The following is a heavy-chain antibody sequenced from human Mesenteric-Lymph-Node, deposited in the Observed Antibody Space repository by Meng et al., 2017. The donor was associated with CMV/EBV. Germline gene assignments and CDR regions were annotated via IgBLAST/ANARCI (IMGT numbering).Heavy chain of an antibody. Sequence: GESLKISCAASGFIFDDYAMHWVRQVPGKGLEWVSSISSSSTIYYADSVKGRFTISRDNAKNSLYLQMNSLRADDTAVYYCARFIDSYCGGDCFSYYYYGMDVWGQGTSVTVSS. J-gene: IGHJ6*02. D-gene: IGHD2-21*01. CDR2: ISSSSTI. CDR3: ARFIDSYCGGDCFSYYYYGMDV. V-gene: IGHV3-69-1*01. CDR1: GFIFDDYA.